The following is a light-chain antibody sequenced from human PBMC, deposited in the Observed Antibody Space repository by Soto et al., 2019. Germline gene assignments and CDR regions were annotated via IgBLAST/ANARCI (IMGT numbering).Light chain of an antibody. CDR2: DAS. V-gene: IGKV3D-20*01. Sequence: EIVLTQSPATLSLSPGERATLSCGASQSVSSSNLAWYQQKPGLAPRLLIYDASSRATGIPDRFSGSGSGTDFTLTINRLEPEDFAVYYCQQYSRSPWTYGQGTQVEIK. CDR3: QQYSRSPWT. J-gene: IGKJ1*01. CDR1: QSVSSSN.